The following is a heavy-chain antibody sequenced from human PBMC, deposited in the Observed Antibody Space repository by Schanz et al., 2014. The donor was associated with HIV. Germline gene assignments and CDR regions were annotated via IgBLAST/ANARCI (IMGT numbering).Heavy chain of an antibody. Sequence: QVQLVESGGGVVQPGRSLRLSCAASGFTFSSHGMHWVRQAPGKGLEWEAVISYDGSNKYYADSVKGRFTISRDNSENTLFLQVNSLRAEDTAVYYCARSLSGDYVVSFDYWGQGTLVTVSS. CDR2: ISYDGSNK. CDR1: GFTFSSHG. CDR3: ARSLSGDYVVSFDY. J-gene: IGHJ4*02. V-gene: IGHV3-30*03. D-gene: IGHD4-17*01.